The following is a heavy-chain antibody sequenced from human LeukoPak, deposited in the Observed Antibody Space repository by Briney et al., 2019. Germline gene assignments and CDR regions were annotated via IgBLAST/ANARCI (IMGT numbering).Heavy chain of an antibody. CDR2: IWYDGSNK. CDR1: GFTSSSYG. J-gene: IGHJ4*02. Sequence: GGSLRLSCAASGFTSSSYGMHWVRQAPGKGLEWVAVIWYDGSNKYYADSVKGRFTISRDNSKNTLYLQMNSLRAEDTAVYYCARDARYYYDSSGPYFDYWGQGTLVTVSS. V-gene: IGHV3-33*01. D-gene: IGHD3-22*01. CDR3: ARDARYYYDSSGPYFDY.